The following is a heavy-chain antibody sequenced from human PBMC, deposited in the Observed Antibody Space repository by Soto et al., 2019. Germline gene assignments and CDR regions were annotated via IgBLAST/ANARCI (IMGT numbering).Heavy chain of an antibody. CDR1: GFTFSSYA. V-gene: IGHV3-30-3*01. J-gene: IGHJ6*02. Sequence: QVQLVESGGGVVQPGRSLRLSCAASGFTFSSYAMHWVRQAPGKGLEWVAVISYDGSNKYYADSVKGRFTISRDNSKNTLYLQMNSLRAEDTAVYYCARGLRFLEWFYYYGMDVWGQGTTVTVSS. CDR2: ISYDGSNK. CDR3: ARGLRFLEWFYYYGMDV. D-gene: IGHD3-3*01.